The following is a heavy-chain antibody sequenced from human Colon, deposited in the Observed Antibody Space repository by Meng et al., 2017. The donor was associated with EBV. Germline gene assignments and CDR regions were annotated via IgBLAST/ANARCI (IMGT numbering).Heavy chain of an antibody. Sequence: LQVSGPGLVKPSQTLSLTCTVYGGSINSGDYYWSWIRQPPGKGLEWIGYIYYTGSTYYNPSLKSRVTISMDTSKNQFSLRLSSVTAADTDVYYCARNYYFDYWGQGTLVTVSS. CDR3: ARNYYFDY. V-gene: IGHV4-30-4*01. CDR1: GGSINSGDYY. CDR2: IYYTGST. J-gene: IGHJ4*02.